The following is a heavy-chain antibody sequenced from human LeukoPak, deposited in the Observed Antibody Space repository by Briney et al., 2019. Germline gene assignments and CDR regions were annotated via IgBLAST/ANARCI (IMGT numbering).Heavy chain of an antibody. V-gene: IGHV3-33*01. CDR2: IWYDGSNK. CDR1: GFTFSSYG. CDR3: ARDREVGYDFWSGYYDSALSYYGMDV. D-gene: IGHD3-3*01. Sequence: RSLRLSCAASGFTFSSYGMHWVRQAPGKGLEWVAVIWYDGSNKYYADSVKGRFTISRDNSKNTLYPQMNNLRAEDTAVYYCARDREVGYDFWSGYYDSALSYYGMDVWGQGTTVTVSS. J-gene: IGHJ6*02.